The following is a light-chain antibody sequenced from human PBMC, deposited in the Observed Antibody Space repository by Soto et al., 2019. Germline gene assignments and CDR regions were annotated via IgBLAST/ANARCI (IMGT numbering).Light chain of an antibody. V-gene: IGKV3-15*01. CDR3: QQYNNWPRT. CDR1: QSVSSN. CDR2: GAS. Sequence: EILMTQSPATLSVSPGERATLSCRASQSVSSNLAWYQQKPGQAPRILIYGASTRATGIPARFSGSESGTEFTLTISRLQSEDFSVYYCQQYNNWPRTFGQGTKVDIK. J-gene: IGKJ1*01.